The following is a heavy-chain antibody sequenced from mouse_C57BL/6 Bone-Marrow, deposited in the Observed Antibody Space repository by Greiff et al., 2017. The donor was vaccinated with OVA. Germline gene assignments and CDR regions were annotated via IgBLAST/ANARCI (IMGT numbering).Heavy chain of an antibody. V-gene: IGHV14-4*01. J-gene: IGHJ3*01. CDR3: TGGTAWFAY. D-gene: IGHD4-1*01. CDR2: IDPENGDT. Sequence: EVKLMESGAELVRPGASVKLSCTASGFNIKDDYMHWVKQRPEQGLEWIGWIDPENGDTEYASKFQGKATITADTSSNTAYLQLSSLTSEDTAVYYCTGGTAWFAYWGQGTLVTVSA. CDR1: GFNIKDDY.